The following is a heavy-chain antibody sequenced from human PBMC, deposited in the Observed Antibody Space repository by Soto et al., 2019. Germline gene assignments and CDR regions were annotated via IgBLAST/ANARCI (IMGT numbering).Heavy chain of an antibody. CDR3: ASRDPGISVDY. Sequence: SETLSLTCAVSGGSFTSNNWWTWVRQPPGQGLEWIGEIYRTGSTNYNPSLKSRVTISLDKSENQFSLKVTSLTAADTAVYYCASRDPGISVDYWGQGTLVTVSS. J-gene: IGHJ4*02. V-gene: IGHV4-4*02. CDR2: IYRTGST. CDR1: GGSFTSNNW. D-gene: IGHD1-26*01.